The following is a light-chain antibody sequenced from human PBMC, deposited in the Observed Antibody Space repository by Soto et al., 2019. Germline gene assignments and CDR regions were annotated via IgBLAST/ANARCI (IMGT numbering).Light chain of an antibody. CDR2: QDS. V-gene: IGLV3-1*01. CDR3: QAWDSSTAV. Sequence: SYELTQPPSVSVSPGQTASITCSGDKLGDKYAFWYQQKPGQSPVRVIYQDSKRPSGIPERFSGSNSGNTATLTISGTQPMDEADYYCQAWDSSTAVFGTGTKVTVL. CDR1: KLGDKY. J-gene: IGLJ1*01.